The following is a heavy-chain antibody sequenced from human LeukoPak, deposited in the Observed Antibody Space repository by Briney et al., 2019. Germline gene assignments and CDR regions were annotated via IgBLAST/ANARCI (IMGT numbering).Heavy chain of an antibody. Sequence: PGRSLRLSCAASGFTFSSYGMHWVRQAPGKGLEWVAVIWYDGSNKYYADSVKGRFTISRDNSKNTLYLQMNSLRAEDTAVYYCAKDRERYYDSSGYYCDWGQGTLVTVSS. V-gene: IGHV3-33*06. CDR3: AKDRERYYDSSGYYCD. J-gene: IGHJ4*02. D-gene: IGHD3-22*01. CDR2: IWYDGSNK. CDR1: GFTFSSYG.